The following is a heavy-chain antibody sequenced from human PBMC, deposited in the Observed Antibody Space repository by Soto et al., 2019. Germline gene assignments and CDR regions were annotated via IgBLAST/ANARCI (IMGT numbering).Heavy chain of an antibody. CDR2: IYYSGST. CDR3: SRAAHYSSPFRWFDP. D-gene: IGHD6-13*01. Sequence: QVQLQESGPGLVKPSQTLSLTCTVSGGSISSGGYYWSWIRQHPGKGLEWIGYIYYSGSTYYNPSLKSRVTISVDTSKNKFPLKLSSVTAADTDAYYCSRAAHYSSPFRWFDPWGQGTLVGVSS. CDR1: GGSISSGGYY. V-gene: IGHV4-31*03. J-gene: IGHJ5*02.